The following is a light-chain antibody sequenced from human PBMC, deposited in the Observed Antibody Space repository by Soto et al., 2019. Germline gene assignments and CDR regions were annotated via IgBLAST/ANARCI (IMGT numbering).Light chain of an antibody. CDR1: PSLVHSDGKTY. J-gene: IGKJ1*01. Sequence: DAVMTQSPLSLPVTLGQPASISCRSSPSLVHSDGKTYLSWFKQRPGQSPRRLISEVSKRDSGVPDRIRGSGLGTDFTLHISSVEAEDVGVYYCLQGRHLAWTFGQGTRVEIK. CDR2: EVS. V-gene: IGKV2-30*02. CDR3: LQGRHLAWT.